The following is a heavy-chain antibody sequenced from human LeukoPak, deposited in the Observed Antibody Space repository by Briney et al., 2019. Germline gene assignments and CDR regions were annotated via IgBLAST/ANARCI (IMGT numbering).Heavy chain of an antibody. J-gene: IGHJ4*02. V-gene: IGHV4-4*09. D-gene: IGHD3-22*01. CDR2: IYTSGST. Sequence: SETLSLSCNVSGGSVSSHYWSWIRQPPGKGLEWIGYIYTSGSTNYNPSLKSRVTISVDTSKNQFSLKLSSVTAADTAVYYCARSSRYDSSGYYYYFDYWGQGTLVTVSS. CDR3: ARSSRYDSSGYYYYFDY. CDR1: GGSVSSHY.